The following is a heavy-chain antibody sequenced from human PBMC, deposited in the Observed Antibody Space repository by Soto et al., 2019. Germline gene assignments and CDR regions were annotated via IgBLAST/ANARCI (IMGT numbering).Heavy chain of an antibody. CDR1: GGSFSGYY. Sequence: SETLSLTCAVYGGSFSGYYWSWIRQPPGKGLEWIGEINHSGSTNYNPSLKSRVTISVDTSKNQFSLKLSSVTAADTAVYYCARGSPPDYDFWSGYYDYYYYYGMDVWGQGTTVTVSS. J-gene: IGHJ6*02. V-gene: IGHV4-34*01. CDR3: ARGSPPDYDFWSGYYDYYYYYGMDV. D-gene: IGHD3-3*01. CDR2: INHSGST.